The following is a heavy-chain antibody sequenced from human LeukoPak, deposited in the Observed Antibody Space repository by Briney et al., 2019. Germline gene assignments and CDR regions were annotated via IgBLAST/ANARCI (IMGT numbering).Heavy chain of an antibody. CDR1: GFTFSETW. D-gene: IGHD1-26*01. CDR3: ARPGVAGGAFDI. Sequence: GGSLRLSCAASGFTFSETWMNWVRQVPGKGLQWAGNIEPDGSDKYYLDSVEGRFTISRDNVKNSLYLQMYSLRVEDTGVYYCARPGVAGGAFDIWGQGTVVIVSS. V-gene: IGHV3-7*01. J-gene: IGHJ3*02. CDR2: IEPDGSDK.